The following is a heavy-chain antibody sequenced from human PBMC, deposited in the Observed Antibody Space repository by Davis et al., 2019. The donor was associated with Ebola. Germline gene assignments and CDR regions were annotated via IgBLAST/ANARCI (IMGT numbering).Heavy chain of an antibody. CDR1: GGSLNTYY. CDR2: MSYSGFV. D-gene: IGHD1-20*01. V-gene: IGHV4-59*01. J-gene: IGHJ5*02. Sequence: SETLSLTCVVSGGSLNTYYWSWIRQTPGKGLEWLGYMSYSGFVRYNPSLQSRLSISVDTSKNQLSLKLTSVTAADTAVYYCARYNWNFGGFDPWGQGTLVTVSS. CDR3: ARYNWNFGGFDP.